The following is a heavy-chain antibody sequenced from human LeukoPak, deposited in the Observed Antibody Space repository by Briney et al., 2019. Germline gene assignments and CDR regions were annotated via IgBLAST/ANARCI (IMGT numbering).Heavy chain of an antibody. CDR3: ARGATIPQFDY. Sequence: PSETLSLTCAVYGGSFSGYYWSWIRQPPGKGLEWIGEINHSGSTNYNPSLKSRVTISVDTSKNQFSLKLSSVTAADTAVYYCARGATIPQFDYWGQGTLVTVSS. J-gene: IGHJ4*02. CDR1: GGSFSGYY. D-gene: IGHD5-12*01. CDR2: INHSGST. V-gene: IGHV4-34*01.